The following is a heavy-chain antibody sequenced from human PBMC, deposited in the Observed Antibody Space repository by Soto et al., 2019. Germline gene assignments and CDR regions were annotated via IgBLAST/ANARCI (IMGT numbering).Heavy chain of an antibody. CDR1: GGSISSSSHF. D-gene: IGHD6-13*01. V-gene: IGHV4-39*01. CDR2: ISYSGST. CDR3: ARHRVISWYFDC. Sequence: QLQLQESGPGLVKPSETLSLTCTVSGGSISSSSHFWGWFRRPPGKGLEWIGSISYSGSTYYNPSLKSRVTIAVGTPKNQFSLKLSSVTATDTAVYYCARHRVISWYFDCWGQGTLVTVSS. J-gene: IGHJ4*02.